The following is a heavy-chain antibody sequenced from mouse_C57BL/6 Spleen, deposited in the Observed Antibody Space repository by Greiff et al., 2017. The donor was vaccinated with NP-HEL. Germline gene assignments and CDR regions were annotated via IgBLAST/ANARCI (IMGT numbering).Heavy chain of an antibody. V-gene: IGHV1-69*01. D-gene: IGHD1-3*01. Sequence: QVQLQQPGAELVMPGASVKLSCKASGYTFTSYWMHWVKQRPGQGLEWIGEIDPSDSYTNYNQKFKGKSTLSVDKSSSTAYMQLSSLTSEDSAVYYCARGVAPFDVWGTGTTVTVSS. CDR1: GYTFTSYW. CDR3: ARGVAPFDV. J-gene: IGHJ1*03. CDR2: IDPSDSYT.